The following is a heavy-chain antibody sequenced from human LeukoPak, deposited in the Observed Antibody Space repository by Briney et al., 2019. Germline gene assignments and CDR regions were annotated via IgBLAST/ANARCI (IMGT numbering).Heavy chain of an antibody. J-gene: IGHJ4*02. Sequence: PSETLSLTCAVYGGSFSGYYWSWIRQPPGKGLEWIGEINHSGSTNYNPSLKSRVTISVDTSKNQFSLKLSSVTAADTAVYYCAIGYSSSWYDYWGQGTLVTVSS. CDR1: GGSFSGYY. V-gene: IGHV4-34*01. CDR2: INHSGST. CDR3: AIGYSSSWYDY. D-gene: IGHD6-13*01.